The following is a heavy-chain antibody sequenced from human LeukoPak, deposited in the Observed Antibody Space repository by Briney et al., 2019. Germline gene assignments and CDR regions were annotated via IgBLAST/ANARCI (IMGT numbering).Heavy chain of an antibody. CDR1: GYTLTELS. CDR2: FDPEDGET. V-gene: IGHV1-24*01. CDR3: ARAVGRYSSGWYPLANSYYYYYYMDV. Sequence: ASVKVPCKVSGYTLTELSMHWVRQAPGKGLEWMGGFDPEDGETIYAQKFQGRVTITRNTSISTAYMELSSLRSEDTAVYYCARAVGRYSSGWYPLANSYYYYYYMDVWGKGTTVTVSS. J-gene: IGHJ6*03. D-gene: IGHD6-19*01.